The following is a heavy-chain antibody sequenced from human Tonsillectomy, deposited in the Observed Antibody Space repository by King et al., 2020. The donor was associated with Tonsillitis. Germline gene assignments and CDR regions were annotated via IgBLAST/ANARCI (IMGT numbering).Heavy chain of an antibody. V-gene: IGHV5-10-1*03. J-gene: IGHJ6*02. D-gene: IGHD2/OR15-2a*01. CDR3: ARRKSEGLVMVLAGYGMDV. Sequence: VQLVESGAEVKKPGESLRISCMASGYSFTSYWISWVRQMPGKGLEWMGRIDPSDSYTNYNPSFQGHVTISADKSISTAYLQWSSLKASDTAMYYCARRKSEGLVMVLAGYGMDVWGQGTTVTVSS. CDR1: GYSFTSYW. CDR2: IDPSDSYT.